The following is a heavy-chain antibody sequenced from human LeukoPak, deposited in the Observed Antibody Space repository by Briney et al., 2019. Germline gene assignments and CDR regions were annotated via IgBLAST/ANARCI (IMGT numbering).Heavy chain of an antibody. J-gene: IGHJ4*02. V-gene: IGHV4-34*01. CDR1: GGSFSGYY. D-gene: IGHD3-10*01. CDR3: AKVRIVRGVIMEFDY. CDR2: INHSGST. Sequence: SETLSLTCAVYGGSFSGYYWSWIRQPPGKGLEWIGEINHSGSTNYNPSLKSRVTISVDTSKNQFSLKLSSVTAADTAVYYCAKVRIVRGVIMEFDYWGQGTLVTVSS.